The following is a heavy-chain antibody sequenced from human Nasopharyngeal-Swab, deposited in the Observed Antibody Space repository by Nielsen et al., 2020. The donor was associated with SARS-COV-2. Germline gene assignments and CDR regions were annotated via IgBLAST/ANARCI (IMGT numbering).Heavy chain of an antibody. CDR3: ARSGYYGSGSYYKNNWFDP. CDR2: ISAYKGNT. V-gene: IGHV1-18*01. Sequence: ASVQVSCKASGYTFTSYGISWVRQAPGQGLEWMGWISAYKGNTNYAQKLQGTVTMTTDTFTSTAYMELRSLRSDDTAVYYCARSGYYGSGSYYKNNWFDPWGQGTLVTVSS. CDR1: GYTFTSYG. D-gene: IGHD3-10*01. J-gene: IGHJ5*02.